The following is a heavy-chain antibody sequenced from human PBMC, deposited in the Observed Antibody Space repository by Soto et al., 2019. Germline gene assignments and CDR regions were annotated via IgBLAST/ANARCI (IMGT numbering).Heavy chain of an antibody. D-gene: IGHD4-17*01. V-gene: IGHV4-39*01. CDR2: IYYSGST. CDR3: ASLIYGDYDY. CDR1: GGSISSSSYY. Sequence: SETLSLTCTVSGGSISSSSYYWGWIRQPPGKGLERIGSIYYSGSTYYNPSLKSRVTISVDTSKNQFSLKLSSVTAADTAVYYCASLIYGDYDYWGQGTLVTVSS. J-gene: IGHJ4*02.